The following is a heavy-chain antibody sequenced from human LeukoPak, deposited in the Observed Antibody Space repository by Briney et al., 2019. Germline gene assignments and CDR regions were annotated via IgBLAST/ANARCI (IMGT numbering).Heavy chain of an antibody. D-gene: IGHD2-15*01. J-gene: IGHJ4*02. CDR3: ARAETPTIGYCSGGSCFDY. CDR2: IIPIFGTA. CDR1: GGTFSSYA. V-gene: IGHV1-69*01. Sequence: SVKVSCKASGGTFSSYAISWVRQAPGQGLEWMGGIIPIFGTANYAQKFQGRVTITADESTSTAYMELSSLRSEDTAVYYCARAETPTIGYCSGGSCFDYWGQGTLVTVSS.